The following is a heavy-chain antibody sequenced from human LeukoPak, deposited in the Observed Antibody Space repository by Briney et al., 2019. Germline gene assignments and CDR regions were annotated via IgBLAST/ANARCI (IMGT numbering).Heavy chain of an antibody. J-gene: IGHJ4*02. CDR1: GYTLTSYG. CDR2: IAPYNGYA. V-gene: IGHV1-18*01. D-gene: IGHD6-19*01. CDR3: ARNISAGVDY. Sequence: GASVKVSCKATGYTLTSYGLSWVRQAPGQGLEWMGWIAPYNGYAKYAQKFQGRVSMTTDTSTSTAYMELRSLRSDDTAVYCCARNISAGVDYWGQGTLVTVSS.